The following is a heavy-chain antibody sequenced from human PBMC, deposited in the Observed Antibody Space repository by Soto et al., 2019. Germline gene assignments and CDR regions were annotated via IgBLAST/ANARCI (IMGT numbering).Heavy chain of an antibody. V-gene: IGHV1-69*06. Sequence: SVKVSCKASGGTFSSYAISWVRQAPGQGLEWMGGIIPIFGTANYAQKFQGRVTITADKSTSTAYMELSSLRSEDTAVYYCARVPTPYDYVWGSYPSFYFDYWGQGTLVTVPQ. J-gene: IGHJ4*02. CDR1: GGTFSSYA. CDR3: ARVPTPYDYVWGSYPSFYFDY. D-gene: IGHD3-16*02. CDR2: IIPIFGTA.